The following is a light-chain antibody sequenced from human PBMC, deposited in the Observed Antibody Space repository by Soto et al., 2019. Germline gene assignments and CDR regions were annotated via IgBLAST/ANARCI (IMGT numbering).Light chain of an antibody. J-gene: IGKJ1*01. Sequence: EVVMTQSPATLSVSPGERVTLSCRASQSVGSNFAWYQQKPGQAPRVLIYGASTRATGIPARFSGSGSGTEFTLTISSLQSEDFAIYYCLQYNNWPPWTFGQGTKV. CDR2: GAS. V-gene: IGKV3-15*01. CDR3: LQYNNWPPWT. CDR1: QSVGSN.